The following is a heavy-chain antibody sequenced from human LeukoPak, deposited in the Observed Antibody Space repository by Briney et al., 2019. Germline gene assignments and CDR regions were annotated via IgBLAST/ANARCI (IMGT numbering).Heavy chain of an antibody. J-gene: IGHJ3*02. V-gene: IGHV3-23*01. CDR3: AKMGDIVVVPAAIGAFDI. CDR1: GFTFSGYA. D-gene: IGHD2-2*02. Sequence: GGSLRLSCAASGFTFSGYAMSWVRQAPGKGLEWVSAISGSGGSTYYADSVKGRFTISRDNSKNTLYLQMNSLRAEDTAVYYCAKMGDIVVVPAAIGAFDIWDQGTMVTVSS. CDR2: ISGSGGST.